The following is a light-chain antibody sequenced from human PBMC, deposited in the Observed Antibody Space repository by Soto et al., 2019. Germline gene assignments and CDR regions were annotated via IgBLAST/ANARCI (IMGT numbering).Light chain of an antibody. J-gene: IGKJ3*01. CDR2: DAS. V-gene: IGKV1-33*01. CDR1: QDISNY. CDR3: QQYDNLPPGGFT. Sequence: DIQMTQSPSSLSASVGDRVTITCQASQDISNYLNWYQQKPGKAPKLLIYDASNLETGGPSRFSGSGSGTDFTFTISSLQPEDIATYYCQQYDNLPPGGFTFGPGTKVDIK.